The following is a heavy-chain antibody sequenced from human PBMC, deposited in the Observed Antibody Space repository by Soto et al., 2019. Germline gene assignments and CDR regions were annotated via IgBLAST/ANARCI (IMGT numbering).Heavy chain of an antibody. CDR3: ARHLGGPRRYDYIWGSYRHGI. Sequence: QLQLQESGPGLVKPSETLSLTCTVSGGSISSSSYYWGWIRQPPGKGLEWIGSIYYSGSTYYNPAVMSRVTISVDTSKNQFSLKLSSVTAADTAVYYCARHLGGPRRYDYIWGSYRHGIWGQVTMVTVSS. J-gene: IGHJ3*02. D-gene: IGHD3-16*02. CDR2: IYYSGST. CDR1: GGSISSSSYY. V-gene: IGHV4-39*01.